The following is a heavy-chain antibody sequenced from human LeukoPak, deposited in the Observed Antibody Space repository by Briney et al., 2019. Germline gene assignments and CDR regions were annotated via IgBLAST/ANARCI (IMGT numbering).Heavy chain of an antibody. CDR1: GGSISSGGYY. CDR2: IYYSGST. J-gene: IGHJ4*02. D-gene: IGHD6-19*01. CDR3: AKDSWGNSGWYYFDY. V-gene: IGHV4-31*03. Sequence: KSSETLSLTCTVSGGSISSGGYYWSWIRQHPGKGLEWIGYIYYSGSTYYNPSLKSRVTISVDTSKNQFSLKLSSVTAADTAVYYCAKDSWGNSGWYYFDYWGQGTRVTVSS.